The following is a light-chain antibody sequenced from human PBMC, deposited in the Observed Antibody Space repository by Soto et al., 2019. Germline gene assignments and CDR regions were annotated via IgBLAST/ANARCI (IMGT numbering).Light chain of an antibody. Sequence: QSALTQPASVSGSPGQSITISCTGTNSDVGSYNYVFWYQQHPGKAPKLMIYDVSNRPSGVSNRFSGSKSGNTASLTISGLQAEDEADYYCISYTSSSTWVFGGGTKLTV. J-gene: IGLJ3*02. CDR2: DVS. CDR1: NSDVGSYNY. CDR3: ISYTSSSTWV. V-gene: IGLV2-14*01.